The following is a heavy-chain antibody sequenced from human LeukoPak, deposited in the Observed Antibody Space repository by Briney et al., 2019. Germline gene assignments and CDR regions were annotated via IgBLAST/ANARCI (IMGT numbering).Heavy chain of an antibody. J-gene: IGHJ6*03. V-gene: IGHV4-59*08. CDR2: IYYSGST. Sequence: SETLSLTCTVSGGSISSYYWSWIRQPPGKGLEWIGYIYYSGSTNYNPSLKSRVTISVDTSKNQFSLKLSSVTAADTAVYYCARASSGWHYYYYMDVWGKGTTVTVYS. D-gene: IGHD6-19*01. CDR3: ARASSGWHYYYYMDV. CDR1: GGSISSYY.